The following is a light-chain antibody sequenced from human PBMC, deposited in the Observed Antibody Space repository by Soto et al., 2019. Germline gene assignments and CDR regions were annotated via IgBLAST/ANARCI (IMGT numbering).Light chain of an antibody. CDR1: QSVADNY. CDR2: GAS. J-gene: IGKJ1*01. CDR3: QQYISSPLT. Sequence: EIVLTQSPGTLSLSPGERATLSCRASQSVADNYLAWYQQKPGQAPRLLIYGASNRATDIPDRISGSGSGTDFTLTISRLEPEDFAVYYCQQYISSPLTFGQGTKV. V-gene: IGKV3-20*01.